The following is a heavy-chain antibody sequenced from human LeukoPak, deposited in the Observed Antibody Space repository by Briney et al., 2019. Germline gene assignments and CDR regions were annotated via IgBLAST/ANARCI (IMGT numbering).Heavy chain of an antibody. CDR2: ISSSSSTI. V-gene: IGHV3-48*02. CDR3: AREMAHYFDSSGYSF. D-gene: IGHD3-22*01. J-gene: IGHJ4*02. CDR1: GISFRSYA. Sequence: GGSLRLSCSASGISFRSYAMYWVRQAPGKGLEWVSYISSSSSTIHYAESVKGRFTISRDNAKNSLYLQMNSLRDEDTAVYYCAREMAHYFDSSGYSFWGQGTLVTVSS.